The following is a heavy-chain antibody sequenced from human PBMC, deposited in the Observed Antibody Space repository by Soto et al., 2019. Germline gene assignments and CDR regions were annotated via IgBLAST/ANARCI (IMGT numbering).Heavy chain of an antibody. CDR3: ARAGSLAARQVVWFDP. Sequence: SETLSLTCTVSGGSISSGGYYWSWIRQHPGKGLEWIGYIYYSGSTYYNPSLKSRVTISVDTSKNQFSLKLSSVTAADTAVYYCARAGSLAARQVVWFDPWGQGTLVTVSS. CDR2: IYYSGST. J-gene: IGHJ5*02. CDR1: GGSISSGGYY. V-gene: IGHV4-31*03. D-gene: IGHD6-6*01.